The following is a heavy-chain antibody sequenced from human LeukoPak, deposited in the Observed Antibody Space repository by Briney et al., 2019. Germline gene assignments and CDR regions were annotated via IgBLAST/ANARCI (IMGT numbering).Heavy chain of an antibody. CDR3: ARALGYCSSTSCSFDI. CDR1: GGSFSYYY. D-gene: IGHD2-2*01. J-gene: IGHJ3*02. V-gene: IGHV4-34*01. Sequence: KSSETQSLTCAVYGGSFSYYYWSWIRQPPGKGLEWIGEINQSGSTNYNPSLKSRVTISVDTSKNQFSLKLSSVTAADTAVYYCARALGYCSSTSCSFDIWGLGTMVTVSS. CDR2: INQSGST.